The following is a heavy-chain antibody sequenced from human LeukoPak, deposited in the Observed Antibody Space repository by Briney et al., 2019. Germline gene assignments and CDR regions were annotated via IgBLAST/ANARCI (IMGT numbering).Heavy chain of an antibody. J-gene: IGHJ4*02. Sequence: PGGSLTLLCAPSGLTLSSYWMHWVRQAPGKGLVWVSRINSDGNSTNYADSVRGRFTISRDNAKNTLYLQMNSLRVEDTAVYYCAREESGSYVDYWGQGTLVTVSS. V-gene: IGHV3-74*01. CDR3: AREESGSYVDY. D-gene: IGHD1-26*01. CDR1: GLTLSSYW. CDR2: INSDGNST.